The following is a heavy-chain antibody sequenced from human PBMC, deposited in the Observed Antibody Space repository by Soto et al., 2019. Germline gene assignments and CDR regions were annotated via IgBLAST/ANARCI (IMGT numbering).Heavy chain of an antibody. D-gene: IGHD1-7*01. V-gene: IGHV3-23*01. Sequence: EVQLLESGGGLVQPGGSLRLSCAASGFTFSSYAMSWVRQAPGKGLEWVSVISGSGDSTYYADSVKGRFTISRDNSKNTLYLQMNSLRAEDTAVYYCARRNYVGHYFDYWGQGTLVTVSS. CDR3: ARRNYVGHYFDY. CDR2: ISGSGDST. CDR1: GFTFSSYA. J-gene: IGHJ4*02.